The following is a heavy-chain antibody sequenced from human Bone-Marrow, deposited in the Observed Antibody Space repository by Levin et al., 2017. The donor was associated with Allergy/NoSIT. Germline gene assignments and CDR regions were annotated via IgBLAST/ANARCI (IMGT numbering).Heavy chain of an antibody. Sequence: GGSLRLSCAASGFAFSSYGMHWVRQAPGKGLEWVAVISYDGGNKYYTDSVKGRFTISRDNSKTTLYLQMDSLRAEDTAVYYCAKVSHISSNWYEFDHWGQGTLVTVSS. D-gene: IGHD6-13*01. V-gene: IGHV3-30*18. CDR1: GFAFSSYG. CDR2: ISYDGGNK. CDR3: AKVSHISSNWYEFDH. J-gene: IGHJ4*02.